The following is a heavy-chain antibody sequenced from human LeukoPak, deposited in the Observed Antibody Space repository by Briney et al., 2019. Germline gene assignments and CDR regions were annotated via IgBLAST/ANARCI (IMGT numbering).Heavy chain of an antibody. J-gene: IGHJ4*02. Sequence: GGSLRLSCAASGFTFSSYAMSGVRQAPGKGLEGVSGISGSGGSTHYADSVKGRFTISRDISKNTLFLQMNSLGAEDTAVYFCARDGPDSLYFDYWGQGTLVTASP. D-gene: IGHD2-2*01. CDR2: ISGSGGST. CDR3: ARDGPDSLYFDY. V-gene: IGHV3-23*01. CDR1: GFTFSSYA.